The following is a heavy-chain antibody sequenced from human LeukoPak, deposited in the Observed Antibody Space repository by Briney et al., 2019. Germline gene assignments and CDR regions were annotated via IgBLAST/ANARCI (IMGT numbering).Heavy chain of an antibody. Sequence: GGSLRLSCAASQFTFSNYAMNWVRQAPGGGLEWVSAISASGSNTYYADSVKGRFTISRDNSKNTLYLQVNSLRAEDTAVYYCAKIYVSGIDFWGQGTLVTVSS. D-gene: IGHD3-10*01. V-gene: IGHV3-23*01. CDR3: AKIYVSGIDF. CDR1: QFTFSNYA. J-gene: IGHJ4*02. CDR2: ISASGSNT.